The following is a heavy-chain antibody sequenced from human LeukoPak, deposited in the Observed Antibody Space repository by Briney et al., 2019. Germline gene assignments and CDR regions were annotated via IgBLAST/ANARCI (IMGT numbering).Heavy chain of an antibody. CDR3: ARRGGHCSGGSCNHDDFDY. J-gene: IGHJ4*02. CDR2: IYPGDSDT. D-gene: IGHD2-15*01. V-gene: IGHV5-51*01. Sequence: GESLKISCKGSGYIFTSYWIGWVRQMPGKGLEWMGIIYPGDSDTRYRPSFQGQVTISADKPISTAYLQWSSLKASDTAMYYCARRGGHCSGGSCNHDDFDYWGQGTLVTVSS. CDR1: GYIFTSYW.